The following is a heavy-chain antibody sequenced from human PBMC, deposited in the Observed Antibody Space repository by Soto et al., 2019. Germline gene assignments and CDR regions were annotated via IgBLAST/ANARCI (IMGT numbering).Heavy chain of an antibody. J-gene: IGHJ4*02. CDR3: ARSSYSSGWYAYYFDY. D-gene: IGHD6-19*01. Sequence: GASVKVSCKASGYTFTSYGISWVRQAPGQGLEWMGWISAYNGNTNYAQKLQGRVTMTTDTSTSTAYMELRSLRSDDTAVYYCARSSYSSGWYAYYFDYWGQGTLVTVSS. CDR1: GYTFTSYG. CDR2: ISAYNGNT. V-gene: IGHV1-18*04.